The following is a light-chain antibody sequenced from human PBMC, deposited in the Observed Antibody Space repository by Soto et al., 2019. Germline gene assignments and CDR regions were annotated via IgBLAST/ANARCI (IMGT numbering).Light chain of an antibody. CDR3: QQYNNWPPWT. Sequence: IVMTQSPATLSVSPGARATLSCRASQSVSSNLAWYQQKPGQAPRLLIYGAFTMATGIPARFSGSGSGTYVTLTISSLQSEDFAVYYCQQYNNWPPWTFGQGTKVEIK. J-gene: IGKJ1*01. CDR2: GAF. CDR1: QSVSSN. V-gene: IGKV3-15*01.